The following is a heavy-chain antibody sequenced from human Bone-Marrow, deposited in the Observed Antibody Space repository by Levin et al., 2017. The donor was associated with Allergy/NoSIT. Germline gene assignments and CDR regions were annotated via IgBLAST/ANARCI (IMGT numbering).Heavy chain of an antibody. CDR1: GGSISNYY. CDR3: ARETGGSRQHDY. Sequence: SETLSLTCIVSGGSISNYYWSWIRQPAGKGLEWIGRIDTSGNTNYSPSLKSRVSLSVDTSKNQFSLKLTSVTAADTAVYYCARETGGSRQHDYWGQGTLVTVSS. CDR2: IDTSGNT. D-gene: IGHD2-15*01. J-gene: IGHJ4*02. V-gene: IGHV4-4*07.